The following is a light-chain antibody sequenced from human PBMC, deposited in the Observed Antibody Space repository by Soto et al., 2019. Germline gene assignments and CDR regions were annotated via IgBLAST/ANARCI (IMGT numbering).Light chain of an antibody. Sequence: EIVLTQSPGILSLSPGERATLSCRASQSITDYFMGWYQQKPGQAPRLLIYGASNRATGIPDRFIGSGSGTDFNLTISRLEPEDFAVYYCQHYSYSPPYTFGQGTKLEIK. CDR3: QHYSYSPPYT. CDR1: QSITDYF. CDR2: GAS. J-gene: IGKJ2*01. V-gene: IGKV3-20*01.